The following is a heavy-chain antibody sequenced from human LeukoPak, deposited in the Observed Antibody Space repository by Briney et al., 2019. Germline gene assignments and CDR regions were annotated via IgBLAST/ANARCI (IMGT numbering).Heavy chain of an antibody. Sequence: PSETLSLTCTVSGGSISSSSYYWGWIRQPPGKGLEWIGSIYYSGSAYYNPSLKSRVTISVDTSKNQFSLKLSSVTAADTAVYYCATSDYDFWSGVDYWGQGTLVTVSS. CDR2: IYYSGSA. J-gene: IGHJ4*02. CDR3: ATSDYDFWSGVDY. CDR1: GGSISSSSYY. V-gene: IGHV4-39*07. D-gene: IGHD3-3*01.